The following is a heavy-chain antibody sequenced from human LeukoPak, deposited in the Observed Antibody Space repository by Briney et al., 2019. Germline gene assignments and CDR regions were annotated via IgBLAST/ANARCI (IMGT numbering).Heavy chain of an antibody. Sequence: ARRSLTLSCAASGFTFSNYAMHWVRQAPGKGLEWVAYISYDGSNKNYAGSVKGRFTSSRDTSRNTVNLQMNSLRPEDTAVYYCARETAYATSRPIEYWGQGTLVTVSS. V-gene: IGHV3-30-3*01. CDR1: GFTFSNYA. CDR2: ISYDGSNK. CDR3: ARETAYATSRPIEY. J-gene: IGHJ4*02. D-gene: IGHD2-2*01.